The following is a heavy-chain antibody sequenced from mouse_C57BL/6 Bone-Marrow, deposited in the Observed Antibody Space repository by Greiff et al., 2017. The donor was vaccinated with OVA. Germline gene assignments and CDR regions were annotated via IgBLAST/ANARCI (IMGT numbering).Heavy chain of an antibody. V-gene: IGHV1-5*01. J-gene: IGHJ1*03. CDR2: IYPGNSDT. D-gene: IGHD2-2*01. CDR1: GYTFTSYW. CDR3: TGGEYGYDWYFDV. Sequence: EVKRQESGTVLARPGASVKMSCKTSGYTFTSYWMHWVKQRPGQGLEWIGAIYPGNSDTSYNQKFKGKAKLTAVTSASTAYMELSSLTNEDSAVYYCTGGEYGYDWYFDVWGTGTTVTVSS.